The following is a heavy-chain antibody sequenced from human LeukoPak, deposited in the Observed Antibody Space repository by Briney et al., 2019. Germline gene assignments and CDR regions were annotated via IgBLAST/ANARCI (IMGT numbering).Heavy chain of an antibody. D-gene: IGHD4-11*01. CDR1: GYSFTSNW. V-gene: IGHV5-10-1*01. CDR2: IYPRDSCM. CDR3: ARRGADYSHYYDY. Sequence: GESLKISCKGSGYSFTSNWISWVRQMPGKGLEWMGRIYPRDSCMEYSPSFQGHVTISTDKSISTAYLQWSSLKASDTAMYYCARRGADYSHYYDYWGQGTLVTVPS. J-gene: IGHJ4*02.